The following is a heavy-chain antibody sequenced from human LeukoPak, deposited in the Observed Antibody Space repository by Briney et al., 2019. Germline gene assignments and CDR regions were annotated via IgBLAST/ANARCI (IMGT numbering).Heavy chain of an antibody. Sequence: ASVKVSCKASGYTFTSYGISLVRQAPGQGLEWMGLISAYNSNTKYSQKLQGRGTMTTDTSTSTAYMELRSLRSDDTAVYYCARAYTGFDYCGQGTLVTASS. CDR1: GYTFTSYG. J-gene: IGHJ4*02. CDR2: ISAYNSNT. D-gene: IGHD1-14*01. CDR3: ARAYTGFDY. V-gene: IGHV1-18*04.